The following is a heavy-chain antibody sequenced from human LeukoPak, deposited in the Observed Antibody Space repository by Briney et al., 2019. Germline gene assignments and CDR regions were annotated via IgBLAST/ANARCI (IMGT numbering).Heavy chain of an antibody. Sequence: PSETLSLTCTVSGGSISSYYWSWIRQPPGKGLEWNGYIYYSGSTNYNPSLKSRVTISVDTSKNQFSLKLSSVTAADTAVYYCARFAYGLPWYFDYWGQGTLVTVSS. CDR1: GGSISSYY. D-gene: IGHD3-10*01. CDR3: ARFAYGLPWYFDY. V-gene: IGHV4-59*01. J-gene: IGHJ4*02. CDR2: IYYSGST.